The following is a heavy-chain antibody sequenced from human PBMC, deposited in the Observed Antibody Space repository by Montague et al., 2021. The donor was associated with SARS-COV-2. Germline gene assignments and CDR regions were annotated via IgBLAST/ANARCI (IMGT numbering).Heavy chain of an antibody. V-gene: IGHV4-39*01. D-gene: IGHD6-19*01. CDR3: ATQEDPSGWIPGPFDF. CDR1: GGSISSSSSY. Sequence: SETLSLTCTVSGGSISSSSSYWAWIRQPPGKGLEWIGSISYRGSTHYTPSLKSRVIISVDTSKNQLSLKLSSVTAADTAVYYCATQEDPSGWIPGPFDFWGQGTLLTVSS. J-gene: IGHJ4*02. CDR2: ISYRGST.